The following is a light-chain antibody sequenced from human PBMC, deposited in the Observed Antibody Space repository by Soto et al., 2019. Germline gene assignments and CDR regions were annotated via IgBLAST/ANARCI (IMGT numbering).Light chain of an antibody. Sequence: ILMTQSPATLSVSPGERATLSCRASQSVSNNLAWYQQKPGQAPRLLIYDASTMATGIPARFSGSGSGTAFTLTISGLQPEDFAVYYCQQYNNWPPWTFGHGTKVEIK. J-gene: IGKJ1*01. CDR3: QQYNNWPPWT. CDR1: QSVSNN. V-gene: IGKV3-15*01. CDR2: DAS.